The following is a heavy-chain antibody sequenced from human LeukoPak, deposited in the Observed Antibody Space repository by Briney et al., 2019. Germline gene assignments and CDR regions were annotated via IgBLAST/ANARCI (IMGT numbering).Heavy chain of an antibody. Sequence: SQTLSLTCTVSGGSISRGGDYWTWIRQHPGKGREWIGNTYYGGNTYYNPSLKSRGTISIDTSKNQFSLKLTSVTAADTAVYYCVVWKRDYTVDYWGQGTLVTVSS. CDR1: GGSISRGGDY. CDR2: TYYGGNT. CDR3: VVWKRDYTVDY. J-gene: IGHJ4*02. D-gene: IGHD4-11*01. V-gene: IGHV4-31*03.